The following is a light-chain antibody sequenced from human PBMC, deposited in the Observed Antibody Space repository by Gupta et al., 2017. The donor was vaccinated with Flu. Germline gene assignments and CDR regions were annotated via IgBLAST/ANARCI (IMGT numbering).Light chain of an antibody. CDR3: CSYAGTFTFV. CDR1: SSDVGNYDY. V-gene: IGLV2-11*01. J-gene: IGLJ2*01. CDR2: GVT. Sequence: SGAISCAGTSSDVGNYDYVSWDQQHPGKAPQLMIDGVTERPSGVPDRFAGSESGNTASLTISGLQAEDEACYYCCSYAGTFTFVFGGGTRLTVL.